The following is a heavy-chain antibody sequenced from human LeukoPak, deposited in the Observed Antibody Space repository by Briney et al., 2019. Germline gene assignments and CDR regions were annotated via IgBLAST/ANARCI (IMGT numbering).Heavy chain of an antibody. J-gene: IGHJ4*02. CDR3: AKVLSSGWFIGYFDY. CDR2: SGSGGRT. V-gene: IGHV3-23*01. D-gene: IGHD6-19*01. Sequence: SGSGGRTYYADSVKGRFTISRDNSKNTLYLQMNSLRAEDTAVYYCAKVLSSGWFIGYFDYWGQGTLVTVSS.